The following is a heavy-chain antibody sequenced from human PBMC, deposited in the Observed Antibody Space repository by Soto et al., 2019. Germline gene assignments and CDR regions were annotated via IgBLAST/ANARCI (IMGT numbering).Heavy chain of an antibody. CDR1: GASIKSRNYF. CDR2: IHSSGGT. V-gene: IGHV4-39*02. J-gene: IGHJ4*02. Sequence: QLQLQETDPGLVKPSETLSLTCTVSGASIKSRNYFWGWIRQPPGKGLEFVGSIHSSGGTYYNPSLKSRVTVSVDLSNSHFSLSLKSLTATDTAVYYCGRLAEAATGHTDFDFWGQGTLVTVSS. CDR3: GRLAEAATGHTDFDF. D-gene: IGHD2-15*01.